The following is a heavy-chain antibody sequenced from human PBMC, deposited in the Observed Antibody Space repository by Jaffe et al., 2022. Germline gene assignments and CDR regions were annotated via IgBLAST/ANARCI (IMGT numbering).Heavy chain of an antibody. CDR3: ARGGGKLLSSGYDYARLRRYFDL. CDR2: INHSGST. CDR1: GGSFSGYY. V-gene: IGHV4-34*01. Sequence: QVQLQQWGAGLLKPSETLSLTCAVYGGSFSGYYWSWIRQPPGKGLEWIGEINHSGSTNYNPSLKSRVTISVDTSKNQFSLKLSSVTAADTAVYYCARGGGKLLSSGYDYARLRRYFDLWGRGTLVTVSS. J-gene: IGHJ2*01. D-gene: IGHD5-12*01.